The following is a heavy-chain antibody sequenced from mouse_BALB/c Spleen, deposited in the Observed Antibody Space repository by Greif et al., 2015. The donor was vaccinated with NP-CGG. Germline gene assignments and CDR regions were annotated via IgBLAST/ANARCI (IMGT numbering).Heavy chain of an antibody. V-gene: IGHV2-9*02. J-gene: IGHJ1*01. D-gene: IGHD4-1*01. Sequence: QVQLQQSGPGLVAPSQILSITCTVSGFSLTSYGVHWVRQPPGKGLEWLGVIWAGGSTNYNSALMSRLSISKDNSKSQVFLKMNSLQTDDTAMYYCARGGGTWYFDVWGAGTTVTVSS. CDR1: GFSLTSYG. CDR3: ARGGGTWYFDV. CDR2: IWAGGST.